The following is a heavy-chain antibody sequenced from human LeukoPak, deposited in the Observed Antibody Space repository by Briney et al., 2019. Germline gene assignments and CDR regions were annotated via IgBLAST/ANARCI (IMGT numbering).Heavy chain of an antibody. D-gene: IGHD1-1*01. CDR3: ARGPFPVTTD. CDR1: GGTFSSYA. CDR2: IIPIFGTA. V-gene: IGHV1-69*05. Sequence: ASVKVSCKASGGTFSSYAISWVRQAPGQGLEWMGRIIPIFGTANYAQKFQGRVTITTDESTSTAYMELSSLRSEDTAMYYCARGPFPVTTDWGQGTLVTVSS. J-gene: IGHJ4*02.